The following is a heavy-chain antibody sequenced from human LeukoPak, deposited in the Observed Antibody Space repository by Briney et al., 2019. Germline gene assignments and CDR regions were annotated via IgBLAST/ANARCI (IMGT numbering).Heavy chain of an antibody. CDR1: GFTFSSYA. D-gene: IGHD3-9*01. CDR3: ARFPVLRYFDWLLPYYYYYGMDV. Sequence: GGSLRLSCAASGFTFSSYAMHWVRQAPGKGLEWAAVISYDGSNKYYADSAKGRFTISRDNSKNTLYLQMNSLRAEDTAVYYCARFPVLRYFDWLLPYYYYYGMDVWGQGTTVTVS. V-gene: IGHV3-30*04. CDR2: ISYDGSNK. J-gene: IGHJ6*02.